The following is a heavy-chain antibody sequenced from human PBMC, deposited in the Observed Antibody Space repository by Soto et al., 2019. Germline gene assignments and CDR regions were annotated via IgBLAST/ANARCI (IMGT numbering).Heavy chain of an antibody. CDR2: IYYSGST. CDR3: ARIYSSSWPTFDY. D-gene: IGHD6-13*01. J-gene: IGHJ4*02. V-gene: IGHV4-39*01. CDR1: GGSISSSSYY. Sequence: SETLSLTCTVSGGSISSSSYYWGWIRQPPGRGLEWIGSIYYSGSTYYNPSLKSRVTISVDTSKNQFSLKLSSVTAAHTAVYYCARIYSSSWPTFDYWGQGTLVTVSS.